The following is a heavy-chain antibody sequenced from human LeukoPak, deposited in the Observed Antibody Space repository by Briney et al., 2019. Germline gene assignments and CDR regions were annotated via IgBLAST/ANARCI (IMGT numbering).Heavy chain of an antibody. CDR1: GGSFSGYY. J-gene: IGHJ3*02. D-gene: IGHD1-26*01. CDR2: INHSGST. CDR3: ARAVGAAFDI. Sequence: PSETLSLTCAVYGGSFSGYYWSWIRQPPGKGLEWIGEINHSGSTNYNPSLKSRVTISVDTSKNQFSLKLSSVTAADTAVYYCARAVGAAFDIWGQGTMVTVSS. V-gene: IGHV4-34*01.